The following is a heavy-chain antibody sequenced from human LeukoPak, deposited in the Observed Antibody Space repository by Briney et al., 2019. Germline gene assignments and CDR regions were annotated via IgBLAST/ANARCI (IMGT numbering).Heavy chain of an antibody. CDR1: GGSFSGYY. D-gene: IGHD3-16*01. Sequence: SETLSLTCAVYGGSFSGYYWSWIRQPPGKGLEWIGEINHSGSTNYNPSLKSRVTISVDTSKNQFSLKLSSVTAADTAVYYCARGPIMGGDHWGQGTLVTVSS. CDR2: INHSGST. J-gene: IGHJ4*02. V-gene: IGHV4-34*01. CDR3: ARGPIMGGDH.